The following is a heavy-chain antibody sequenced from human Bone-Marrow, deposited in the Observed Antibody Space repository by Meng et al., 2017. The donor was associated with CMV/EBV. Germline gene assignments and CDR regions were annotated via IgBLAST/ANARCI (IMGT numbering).Heavy chain of an antibody. D-gene: IGHD2-21*02. CDR3: ARGENSYSGSEYFHL. CDR2: ISVDNGNT. Sequence: ASVKVSCKASGYTFTSYGISWVRQAPGQGLEWMGWISVDNGNTNYARRFQGRVAMTTDTSTTTAYMELRSLRSDDTAVYYCARGENSYSGSEYFHLWGQGSLVTVSS. V-gene: IGHV1-18*01. CDR1: GYTFTSYG. J-gene: IGHJ1*01.